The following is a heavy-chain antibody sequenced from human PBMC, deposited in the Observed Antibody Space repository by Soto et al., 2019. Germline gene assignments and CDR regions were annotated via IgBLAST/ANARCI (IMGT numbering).Heavy chain of an antibody. CDR3: ARGDPYYGMDV. V-gene: IGHV3-30*03. J-gene: IGHJ6*02. Sequence: QVQLVESGGGVVQPGRSLRLSCEASGFTSSSYVMHWVRQAPGKGQEWVAVISYDGSNKHYADSVKGRFTISRDNSKNTVYLEMNSLRGEDTAVYSCARGDPYYGMDVWGQGTTVTVSS. CDR2: ISYDGSNK. CDR1: GFTSSSYV.